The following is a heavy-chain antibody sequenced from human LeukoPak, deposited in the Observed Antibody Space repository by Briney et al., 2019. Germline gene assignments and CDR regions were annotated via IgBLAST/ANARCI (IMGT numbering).Heavy chain of an antibody. CDR2: IIPMFETA. CDR1: GGTFNSYA. Sequence: GASVKVSCKASGGTFNSYAISWVRQAPGQGLEWMGGIIPMFETANYAQKFQGRVTITADEFTTTVYMELSSLRSEDTAVYYCARRPYYYETSSYYFEYYFDYWGQGTLVTVSS. D-gene: IGHD3-22*01. V-gene: IGHV1-69*13. J-gene: IGHJ4*02. CDR3: ARRPYYYETSSYYFEYYFDY.